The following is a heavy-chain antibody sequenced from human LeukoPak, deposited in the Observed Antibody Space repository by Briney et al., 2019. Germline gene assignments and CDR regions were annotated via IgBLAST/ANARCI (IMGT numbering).Heavy chain of an antibody. CDR3: AKERDGSSASEIQH. CDR2: ISDNGGNT. CDR1: GFTFSSYA. J-gene: IGHJ1*01. V-gene: IGHV3-23*01. D-gene: IGHD1-26*01. Sequence: GGSLRLSCAASGFTFSSYAISWVRQAPGKGLEWVSAISDNGGNTFYADSVKGRFTIPRDNSKNSLYLQMNSLRTEDTALYYCAKERDGSSASEIQHWGQGTLVTVSS.